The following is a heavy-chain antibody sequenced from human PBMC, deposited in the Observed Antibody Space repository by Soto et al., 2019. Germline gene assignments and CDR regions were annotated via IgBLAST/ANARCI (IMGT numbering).Heavy chain of an antibody. CDR2: IIPILGIA. CDR3: ACSPGGDCYSN. V-gene: IGHV1-69*02. J-gene: IGHJ4*02. Sequence: QVQLVQSGAAVKKPGSSVKVSCKASGGTFSSYTISWVRQAPGQGLEWMGRIIPILGIANYAQKFQGRVTITADKSTSTAYMELSSLRSEDTAVYYCACSPGGDCYSNWGQGTLVTVSS. D-gene: IGHD2-21*02. CDR1: GGTFSSYT.